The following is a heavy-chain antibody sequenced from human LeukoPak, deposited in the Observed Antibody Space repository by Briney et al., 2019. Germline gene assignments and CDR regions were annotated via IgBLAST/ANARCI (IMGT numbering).Heavy chain of an antibody. D-gene: IGHD6-13*01. CDR2: MSPNSGNT. V-gene: IGHV1-8*01. CDR1: GYSFTSYD. J-gene: IGHJ3*02. CDR3: ASPVIAAAGHGAFNI. Sequence: ASVKVSCKASGYSFTSYDINWVRQATGQGPEWMGWMSPNSGNTGYTQKFQGRVTMTRNTSISTAYMELRSLRSEDTAVYYCASPVIAAAGHGAFNIGGQGTMVTVS.